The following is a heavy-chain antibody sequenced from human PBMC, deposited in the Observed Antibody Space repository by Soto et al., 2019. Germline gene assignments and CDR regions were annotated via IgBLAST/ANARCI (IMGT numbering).Heavy chain of an antibody. D-gene: IGHD6-19*01. CDR3: ARARRAVAGQGGLDP. V-gene: IGHV1-69*01. CDR1: GGTFSRYA. Sequence: QVQLVQSGAEVKKPGSSVKVSCKASGGTFSRYAISWVRQATGQGLEWMGGIITIFGTANYAQKYQGRVTITADESTSTAYRELRSLRSEDTAVYYCARARRAVAGQGGLDPWGQGTLVTVSS. J-gene: IGHJ5*02. CDR2: IITIFGTA.